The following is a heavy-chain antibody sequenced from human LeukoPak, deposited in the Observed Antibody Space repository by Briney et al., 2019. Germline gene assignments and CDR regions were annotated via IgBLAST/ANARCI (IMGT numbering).Heavy chain of an antibody. CDR3: ARDRDYGDFDY. Sequence: VASVKVSCKASGYTFSSYGISWVRQAPGQGLEWVGWISDYNGNTNYAQKLQGRVTMTTDTSTSTAYMELRSLRSDDTAVYYCARDRDYGDFDYWGQGTLVTVSS. V-gene: IGHV1-18*04. J-gene: IGHJ4*02. CDR2: ISDYNGNT. CDR1: GYTFSSYG. D-gene: IGHD4-17*01.